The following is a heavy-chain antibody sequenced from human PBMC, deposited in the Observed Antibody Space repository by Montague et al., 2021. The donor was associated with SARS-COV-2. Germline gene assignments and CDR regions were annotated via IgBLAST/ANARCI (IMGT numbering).Heavy chain of an antibody. D-gene: IGHD5-18*01. CDR1: GGPISGSSDH. V-gene: IGHV4-39*01. J-gene: IGHJ4*02. CDR3: ARREYSYGWGD. Sequence: SETLSLTCTVTGGPISGSSDHWGWIRQSPGKGLEWIASVDYSGNTYYSPSLKSRLTISVDTSKNQFSLKLNSVTAADTVLYYCARREYSYGWGDWGQGTLVTVSS. CDR2: VDYSGNT.